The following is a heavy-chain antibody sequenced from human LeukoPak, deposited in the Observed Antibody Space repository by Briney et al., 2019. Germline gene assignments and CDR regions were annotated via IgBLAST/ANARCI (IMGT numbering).Heavy chain of an antibody. V-gene: IGHV4-39*02. Sequence: PAETLSLTCTVSGVSIRSRNNFGGWIRRPPGEGLEWIGSKHYSGATYYISSRGRRTTISVDTSKTQFSLKRSSVTAADTAVYFCARDRQTSCSTSTCSFDHFDYWGQGTLVTVSS. CDR3: ARDRQTSCSTSTCSFDHFDY. CDR2: KHYSGAT. J-gene: IGHJ4*02. D-gene: IGHD2-2*01. CDR1: GVSIRSRNNF.